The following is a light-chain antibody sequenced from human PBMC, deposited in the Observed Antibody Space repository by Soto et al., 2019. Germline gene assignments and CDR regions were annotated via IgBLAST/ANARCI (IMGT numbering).Light chain of an antibody. V-gene: IGLV2-14*01. CDR2: EVS. CDR3: SSYASTGTLYV. CDR1: SSDVGGFNY. J-gene: IGLJ1*01. Sequence: QSVLTQAASVSGSPGQSITISCTGTSSDVGGFNYVSWYQQHPDKAPKLMIFEVSNRPSGVSNRFSGSKSGNTASLTISGLQAEDEAHYYCSSYASTGTLYVFGTGTKVTVL.